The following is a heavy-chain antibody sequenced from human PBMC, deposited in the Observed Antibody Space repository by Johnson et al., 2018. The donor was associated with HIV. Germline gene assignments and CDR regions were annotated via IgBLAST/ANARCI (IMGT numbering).Heavy chain of an antibody. Sequence: VQLVESGGGLVQPGGSLRLSCTASGFTFDDYGMSWVRQAPGKGLEWVANINQDGSEKYYVDSVKGRFTISRDNAKNSLYLQMNSLRAEDAAVYYCARESEWWRRPDALDIWGQGTMVTVSS. CDR2: INQDGSEK. CDR3: ARESEWWRRPDALDI. J-gene: IGHJ3*02. V-gene: IGHV3-7*05. D-gene: IGHD2-21*02. CDR1: GFTFDDYG.